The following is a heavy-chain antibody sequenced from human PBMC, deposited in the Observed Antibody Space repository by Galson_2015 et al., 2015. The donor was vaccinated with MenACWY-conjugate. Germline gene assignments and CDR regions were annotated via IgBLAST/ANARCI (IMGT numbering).Heavy chain of an antibody. Sequence: SVKVSCKVSGSSLSEIFMHWVRRAPGKGVEWMGGVNPENGKTIYAREFQGRVTMTEDTSTDTGYMELGRLRSEDTAVYYCATVSTGYCHSAACYVLDVWGQGATVTVSS. D-gene: IGHD2/OR15-2a*01. CDR2: VNPENGKT. J-gene: IGHJ6*02. V-gene: IGHV1-24*01. CDR3: ATVSTGYCHSAACYVLDV. CDR1: GSSLSEIF.